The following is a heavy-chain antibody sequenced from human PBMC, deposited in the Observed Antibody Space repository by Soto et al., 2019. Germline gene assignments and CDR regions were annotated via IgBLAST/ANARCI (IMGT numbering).Heavy chain of an antibody. CDR2: IYHSGST. D-gene: IGHD5-18*01. CDR1: GGSISSSNW. J-gene: IGHJ5*02. V-gene: IGHV4-4*02. CDR3: ASVPIQLWPRRGFDP. Sequence: QVQLQKSGPGLVKPSGTLSLTCAVSGGSISSSNWWSWVRQPPGKGLEWIGEIYHSGSTNYNPSLKSRVTISVDKSKNQFSLKLSSVTAADTAVYYCASVPIQLWPRRGFDPWGQGTLVTVSS.